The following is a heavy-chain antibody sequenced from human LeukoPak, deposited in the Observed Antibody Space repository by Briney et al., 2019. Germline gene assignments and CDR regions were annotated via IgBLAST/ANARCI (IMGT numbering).Heavy chain of an antibody. D-gene: IGHD3-22*01. CDR1: GFRFDSFY. CDR3: ARSLIVASEDY. Sequence: GGSRRLSCAASGFRFDSFYMGWIRQVPGKGLDYIAFISASGAVPYYAESVKGRFTISRDNAKNSVSLQMNSLSADDTAVYYCARSLIVASEDYWGQGTRGIVSS. CDR2: ISASGAVP. V-gene: IGHV3-11*04. J-gene: IGHJ4*02.